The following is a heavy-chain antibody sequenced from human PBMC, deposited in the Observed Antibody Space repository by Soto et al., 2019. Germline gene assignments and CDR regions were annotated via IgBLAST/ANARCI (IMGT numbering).Heavy chain of an antibody. CDR1: GFTFSSYG. Sequence: QVQLVESGGGVVQPGRSLRLSCAASGFTFSSYGMHWVRQAPGKGLEWVAVIWYDGSNKYYADSVKGRFTISRDNSKKTLYLQMNGLRAEDTAVYYCARDYLVVPQRVVDYWGQGTLVTVSS. CDR3: ARDYLVVPQRVVDY. J-gene: IGHJ4*02. V-gene: IGHV3-33*01. D-gene: IGHD2-2*01. CDR2: IWYDGSNK.